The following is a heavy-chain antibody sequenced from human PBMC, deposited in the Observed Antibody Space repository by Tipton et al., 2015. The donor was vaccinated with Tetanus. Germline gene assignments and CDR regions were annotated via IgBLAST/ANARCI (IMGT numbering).Heavy chain of an antibody. J-gene: IGHJ4*02. D-gene: IGHD2-2*02. V-gene: IGHV3-9*01. CDR2: ITWNSGSH. CDR1: GFTFSNYG. CDR3: AKNFLSYIDH. Sequence: SLRLSCAASGFTFSNYGMSWVRQAPGKGLEWVAGITWNSGSHNYADSVKGRFTISRDNAQNSLYLQMHNLTVEDTALYYCAKNFLSYIDHWGQGTLVTVSS.